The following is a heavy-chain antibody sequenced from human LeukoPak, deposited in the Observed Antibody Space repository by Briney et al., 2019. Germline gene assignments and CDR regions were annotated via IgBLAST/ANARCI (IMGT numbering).Heavy chain of an antibody. Sequence: SETLSLTCTVSGGSISSYYWSWIRQPPGKGLEWIGEINHSGSTNYNPSLKSRVTISVDTSKNLFSLKLCSVTAADTAVYYCARGGDSSGYYFIDYWGQGTLVTVSS. J-gene: IGHJ4*02. CDR2: INHSGST. CDR3: ARGGDSSGYYFIDY. CDR1: GGSISSYY. D-gene: IGHD3-22*01. V-gene: IGHV4-34*01.